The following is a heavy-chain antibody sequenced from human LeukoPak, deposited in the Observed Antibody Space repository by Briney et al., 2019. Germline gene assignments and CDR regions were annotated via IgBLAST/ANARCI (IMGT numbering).Heavy chain of an antibody. D-gene: IGHD6-19*01. Sequence: GGSLRLSCAASGFTLSSYSMNWVRQAPGKGLEWVSSISSSSSYIYYADSVKGRFTISRDNAKNSLYLQMNSLRAEDTAVYYCARSFSSGWYFDYWGQGTLVTVSS. CDR2: ISSSSSYI. V-gene: IGHV3-21*01. CDR1: GFTLSSYS. J-gene: IGHJ4*02. CDR3: ARSFSSGWYFDY.